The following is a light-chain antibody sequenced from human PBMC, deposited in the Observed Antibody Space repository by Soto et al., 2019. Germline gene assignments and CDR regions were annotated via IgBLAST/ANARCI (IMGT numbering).Light chain of an antibody. V-gene: IGKV1-5*01. CDR3: QQYDTNPKT. J-gene: IGKJ1*01. Sequence: DIQMTQSPSTLSAFVGDRVTFTCRASQGINNWLAWYQQRPGTAPKILIYDASTLESGVPSRFSGSGSGTEFSLTISRLQPEDFATYYCQQYDTNPKTFGQGTKVEI. CDR2: DAS. CDR1: QGINNW.